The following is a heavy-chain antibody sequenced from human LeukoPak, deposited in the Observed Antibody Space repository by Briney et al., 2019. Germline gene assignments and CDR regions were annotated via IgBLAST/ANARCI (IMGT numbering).Heavy chain of an antibody. CDR1: GFTFSSYA. CDR2: ISSSSSYK. J-gene: IGHJ3*02. Sequence: GGSLRLSCAASGFTFSSYAMSWVRQAPGKGLEWVSSISSSSSYKYYADSVKGRFTISRDNAKNSLYLQMNSLRAEDTAVYYCATSISDYYDSSGSIPDAFDIWGQGTMVTVSS. V-gene: IGHV3-21*01. D-gene: IGHD3-22*01. CDR3: ATSISDYYDSSGSIPDAFDI.